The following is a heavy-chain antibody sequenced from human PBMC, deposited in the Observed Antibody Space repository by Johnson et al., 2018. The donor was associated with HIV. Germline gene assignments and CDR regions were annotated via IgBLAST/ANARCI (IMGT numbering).Heavy chain of an antibody. CDR3: ARRINYDSSGVYLGDAFDI. J-gene: IGHJ3*02. D-gene: IGHD3-22*01. CDR2: LDWNSGNL. Sequence: VQLVESGVNLVQPGRSLRLSCAASGFTFDDYAIQWVRQAPGKGLAWVSGLDWNSGNLGNTDSVKGRFTISRDNAKNSLDLQMNGLRAEDTALYYCARRINYDSSGVYLGDAFDIWGQGTMVTVSS. CDR1: GFTFDDYA. V-gene: IGHV3-9*01.